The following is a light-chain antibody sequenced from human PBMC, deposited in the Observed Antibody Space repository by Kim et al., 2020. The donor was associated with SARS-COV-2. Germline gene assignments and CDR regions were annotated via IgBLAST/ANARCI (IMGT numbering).Light chain of an antibody. CDR2: EVS. CDR3: SSYAGSNNWL. J-gene: IGLJ2*01. Sequence: QSVTIAVTGTSSEVGSDDFVSGYQQHPGEAPKLIIHEVSQRSSGVPDRFSGSESGNTSSLTVSGLRAEDEADYYCSSYAGSNNWLFGGGTQLTVL. V-gene: IGLV2-8*01. CDR1: SSEVGSDDF.